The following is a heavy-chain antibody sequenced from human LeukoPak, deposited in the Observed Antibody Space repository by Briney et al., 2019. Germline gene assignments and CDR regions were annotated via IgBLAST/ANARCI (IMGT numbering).Heavy chain of an antibody. Sequence: GGSPRLSCAASGFTFSDYYMSWIRQTPGKGLEWVSGISGTNGITYYADPVKGRFTISRDNSKNTLYLQMHSLRAEDTAIYFCAKGGYFSFDMWGQGTKVTVSS. CDR2: ISGTNGIT. CDR1: GFTFSDYY. V-gene: IGHV3-23*01. D-gene: IGHD2-2*03. CDR3: AKGGYFSFDM. J-gene: IGHJ3*02.